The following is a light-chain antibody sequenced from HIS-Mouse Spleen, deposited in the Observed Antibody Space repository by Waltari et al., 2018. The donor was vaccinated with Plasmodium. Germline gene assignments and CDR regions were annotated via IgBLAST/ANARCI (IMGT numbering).Light chain of an antibody. Sequence: EIVLTQSPGTLSLSPGARATLSCRASQSVSSSYLAWYQHKPGQAPRLLIYGASSRATGIPDRFSGSGSGTDFTLTISRLEPEDFAVYYCQQYGSSGTFGQGTKVEIK. CDR1: QSVSSSY. CDR3: QQYGSSGT. CDR2: GAS. J-gene: IGKJ1*01. V-gene: IGKV3-20*01.